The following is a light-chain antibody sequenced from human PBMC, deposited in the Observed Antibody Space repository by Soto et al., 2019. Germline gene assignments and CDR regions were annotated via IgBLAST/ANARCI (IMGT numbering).Light chain of an antibody. CDR1: QSVGTF. CDR2: DAS. J-gene: IGKJ2*01. CDR3: QQYGSSPPRT. Sequence: EIVLTQSPATLSLSPGERATLSCRASQSVGTFFAWYQQKPGQAPRLLIYDASNRATGIPARFSGSGSGTDFTLTISRLEPEDFAVYYCQQYGSSPPRTFGQGTKVDIK. V-gene: IGKV3-20*01.